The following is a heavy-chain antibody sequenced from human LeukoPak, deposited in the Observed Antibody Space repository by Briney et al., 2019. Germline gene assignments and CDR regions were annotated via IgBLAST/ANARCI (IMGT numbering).Heavy chain of an antibody. CDR1: GFTFENYW. J-gene: IGHJ4*02. Sequence: PGGSLRLSCAASGFTFENYWMSWVRQVPRKGPEWVANIKQGGSVKHYLDSVKGRFTISRDNAKYSLFLQVNSLIAEDTAVHYWARWAGVTDQWGQGTLVTVSS. CDR2: IKQGGSVK. CDR3: ARWAGVTDQ. V-gene: IGHV3-7*01. D-gene: IGHD5-18*01.